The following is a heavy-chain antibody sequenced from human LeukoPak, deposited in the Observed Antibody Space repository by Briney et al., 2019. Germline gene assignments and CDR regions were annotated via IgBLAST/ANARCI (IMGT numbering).Heavy chain of an antibody. CDR2: ISGSGGST. CDR1: GFTFSSYA. CDR3: AKDGSSSWIYYYYYYMDV. Sequence: GGSLRLSCAASGFTFSSYAMSWVRQAPGKGLEWVSVISGSGGSTYYADSVKGRFTISRDNSKNTLYLQMNSLRAEDTAVYYCAKDGSSSWIYYYYYYMDVWGKGTTVTVSS. J-gene: IGHJ6*03. V-gene: IGHV3-23*01. D-gene: IGHD6-13*01.